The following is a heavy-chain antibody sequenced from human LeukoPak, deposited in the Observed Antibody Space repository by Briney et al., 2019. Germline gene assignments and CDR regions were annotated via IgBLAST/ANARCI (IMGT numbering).Heavy chain of an antibody. CDR3: ARAYGSGPGNYYYGMDV. Sequence: NSGGTLRLSCAASGFTFSIYNMNWVRQAPGKGLEWVSSISSSSSYIYYADSVKGRFTISRDNAKNSLYLQMNSLRAEDTAVYYCARAYGSGPGNYYYGMDVWGQGTTVTVSS. CDR2: ISSSSSYI. V-gene: IGHV3-21*01. CDR1: GFTFSIYN. D-gene: IGHD3-10*01. J-gene: IGHJ6*02.